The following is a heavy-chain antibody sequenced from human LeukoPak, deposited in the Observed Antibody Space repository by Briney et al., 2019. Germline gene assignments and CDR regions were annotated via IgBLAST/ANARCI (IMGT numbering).Heavy chain of an antibody. CDR2: IYHSGTT. V-gene: IGHV4-59*01. Sequence: SETLSLTCTVSGGSMSSYYWSWIRQPPGKGLEWIGYIYHSGTTNYNPSPKSRVTISVDKSKKQFSLKLNSVTAADTAVYYCVRAPGVGGGPVAGTNWFDPWGQGTLVTVSS. J-gene: IGHJ5*02. CDR3: VRAPGVGGGPVAGTNWFDP. D-gene: IGHD6-19*01. CDR1: GGSMSSYY.